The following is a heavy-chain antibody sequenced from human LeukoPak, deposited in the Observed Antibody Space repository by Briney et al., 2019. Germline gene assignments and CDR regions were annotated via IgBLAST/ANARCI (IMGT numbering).Heavy chain of an antibody. D-gene: IGHD6-13*01. CDR1: GFTFSPYA. CDR2: ISGSGGST. J-gene: IGHJ4*02. V-gene: IGHV3-23*01. Sequence: PGGSLRLSCAASGFTFSPYAMIWVRQAPGKGLEWVSAISGSGGSTYYADSVKGRFTISRDNSKNTLYLQMNSLRAEDTSIYFCAKALEQETVIALDSWGQGTLVTVSS. CDR3: AKALEQETVIALDS.